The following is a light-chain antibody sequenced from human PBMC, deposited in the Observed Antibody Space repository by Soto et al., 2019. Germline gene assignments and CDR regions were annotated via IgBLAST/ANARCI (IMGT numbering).Light chain of an antibody. J-gene: IGLJ2*01. CDR2: SNN. CDR1: SSNIGGTNY. CDR3: ASWDDRLGAVI. V-gene: IGLV1-47*02. Sequence: QSVLTQPPSASGTPGQKVFISCSGSSSNIGGTNYAYWYQQLPGAAPKLLMHSNNLRPSGVPERISGSKFGTAASLAISGRRSEDEAVYYCASWDDRLGAVIFGGGTKVT.